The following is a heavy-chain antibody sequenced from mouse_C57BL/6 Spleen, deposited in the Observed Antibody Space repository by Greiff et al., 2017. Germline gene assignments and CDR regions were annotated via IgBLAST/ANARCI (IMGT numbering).Heavy chain of an antibody. V-gene: IGHV1-82*01. J-gene: IGHJ2*01. D-gene: IGHD1-1*01. CDR3: ASPYYGSSLDY. CDR1: GYAFSSSW. Sequence: VHLVESGPELVKPGASVKISCKASGYAFSSSWMNWVKQRPGKGLEWIGRIYPGDGDTNYNGKFKGKATLTADKSSSTAYMQLSSLTSEDSAVYFCASPYYGSSLDYWGQGTTLTVSS. CDR2: IYPGDGDT.